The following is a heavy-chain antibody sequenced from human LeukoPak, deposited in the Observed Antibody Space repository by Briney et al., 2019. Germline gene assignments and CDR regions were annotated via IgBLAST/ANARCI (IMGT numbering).Heavy chain of an antibody. Sequence: SVKVSCKASIGTFSSYAISWVRQAPGQGLEWMGGIIPIFGTANYAQKFQGRVTITADESTSTAYMELSSLRSEDTAVYYCARDPLGGFGELSMGYFDYWGQGTLVTVSS. CDR1: IGTFSSYA. V-gene: IGHV1-69*13. D-gene: IGHD3-10*01. J-gene: IGHJ4*02. CDR2: IIPIFGTA. CDR3: ARDPLGGFGELSMGYFDY.